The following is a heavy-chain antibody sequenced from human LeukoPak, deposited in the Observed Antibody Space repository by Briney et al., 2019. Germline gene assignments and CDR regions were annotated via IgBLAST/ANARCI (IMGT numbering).Heavy chain of an antibody. CDR2: IYYSGST. CDR1: GGSISSYY. D-gene: IGHD6-13*01. Sequence: SETLSLTCTVSGGSISSYYWSWIRQPPGKGLEWIGNIYYSGSTNYNPSLKSRVTMSVDTSKHQFSLKLSSVTAADTAVYYCARTVAAAGDFDYWGQGTLVTVSS. CDR3: ARTVAAAGDFDY. J-gene: IGHJ4*02. V-gene: IGHV4-59*12.